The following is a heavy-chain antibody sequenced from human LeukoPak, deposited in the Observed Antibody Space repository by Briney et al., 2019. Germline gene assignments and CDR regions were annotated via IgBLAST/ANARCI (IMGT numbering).Heavy chain of an antibody. Sequence: GESLKISCKGSGYSFSSYWIAWVRQMPGKGLEWMGIIYPGDSDTRYSPSFQGQVTISADKSISTAYLQWSSLKASDTAMYYCARHPTVWFGDYYFDYWGQGTLVTVSS. J-gene: IGHJ4*02. CDR1: GYSFSSYW. V-gene: IGHV5-51*01. D-gene: IGHD3-10*01. CDR3: ARHPTVWFGDYYFDY. CDR2: IYPGDSDT.